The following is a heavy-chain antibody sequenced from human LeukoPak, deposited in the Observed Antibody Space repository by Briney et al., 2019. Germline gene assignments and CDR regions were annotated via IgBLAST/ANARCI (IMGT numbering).Heavy chain of an antibody. J-gene: IGHJ4*02. CDR1: GFTFDDYG. Sequence: GGSLRLSCAASGFTFDDYGMSWVRQAPGKGLEWVSGINWNGGSTGYADSVKGRFTISRDNAKNSLYLQMNSLRAEDTAVYYCARASWGSAVVLAATASDFWGQGTLVTVSS. CDR3: ARASWGSAVVLAATASDF. CDR2: INWNGGST. V-gene: IGHV3-20*04. D-gene: IGHD2-15*01.